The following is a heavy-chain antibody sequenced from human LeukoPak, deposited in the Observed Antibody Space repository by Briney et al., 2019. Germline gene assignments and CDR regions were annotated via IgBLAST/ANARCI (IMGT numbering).Heavy chain of an antibody. D-gene: IGHD3-10*01. CDR1: GFTFDDYA. V-gene: IGHV3-9*01. CDR3: AKDGKFSGFGELLYGSGYYYGMDV. J-gene: IGHJ6*02. CDR2: ISWNSGSI. Sequence: PGGSLRLSCAASGFTFDDYAMHWVRQAPGKGLEWVSGISWNSGSIGYADSVKGRFTISRDNAKNSLYLQMNSLRAEDTALYYCAKDGKFSGFGELLYGSGYYYGMDVWGQGTTVTVSS.